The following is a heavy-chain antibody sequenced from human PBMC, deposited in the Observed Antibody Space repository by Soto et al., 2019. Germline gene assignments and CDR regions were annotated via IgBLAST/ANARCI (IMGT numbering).Heavy chain of an antibody. Sequence: PGGSLRLSCAASGFNFSNHWMHWVRQRPAEGLVWVSRITSDGKSKAYAESVKGRFAISRDSAKNTLYLQMDRLRLEDTAIYYCAKAKFYFDSSPFDSWGQGTLVTVSS. J-gene: IGHJ4*02. CDR2: ITSDGKSK. CDR1: GFNFSNHW. V-gene: IGHV3-74*01. D-gene: IGHD1-26*01. CDR3: AKAKFYFDSSPFDS.